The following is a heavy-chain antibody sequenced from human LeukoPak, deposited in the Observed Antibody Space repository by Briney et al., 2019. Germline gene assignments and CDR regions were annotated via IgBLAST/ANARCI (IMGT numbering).Heavy chain of an antibody. CDR3: ARHIGSSSSFDY. V-gene: IGHV5-51*01. CDR1: GYSFPNYW. J-gene: IGHJ4*02. D-gene: IGHD6-6*01. CDR2: IYPGDSDT. Sequence: GESLKISCKVSGYSFPNYWIGWVRQMPGKGLEWMGIIYPGDSDTRYSPSFQGQVTISADKSISTAYLQWSSLKASDTAVYYCARHIGSSSSFDYWGQGTLVTVS.